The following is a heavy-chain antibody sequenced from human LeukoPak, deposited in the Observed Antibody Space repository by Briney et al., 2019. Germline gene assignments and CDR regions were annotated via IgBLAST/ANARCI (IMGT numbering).Heavy chain of an antibody. V-gene: IGHV3-74*01. J-gene: IGHJ4*02. Sequence: PGGSLRLSCADSGFTFSRYWMHWVCQAPGKGLVWVSRINPGGTATTYADSVKGRFTISRDNAENTLYLQMNSLRAEDTAVYYCTRATFGPNDYWGQGTLVTVSS. CDR2: INPGGTAT. D-gene: IGHD3-10*01. CDR1: GFTFSRYW. CDR3: TRATFGPNDY.